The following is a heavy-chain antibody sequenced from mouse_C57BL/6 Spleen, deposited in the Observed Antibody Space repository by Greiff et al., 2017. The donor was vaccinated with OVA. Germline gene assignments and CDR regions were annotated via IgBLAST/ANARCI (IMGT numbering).Heavy chain of an antibody. Sequence: VQLQQSGPELVKPGASVKISCKASGYAFSSSWMNWVKQRPGKGLEWIGRIYPGDGDTNYNGKFKGKATLTADKSSSTAYMQLSSLTSEDSAVYFCARSGAYYSNFWFAYWVQGTLVTVSA. J-gene: IGHJ3*01. D-gene: IGHD2-5*01. V-gene: IGHV1-82*01. CDR3: ARSGAYYSNFWFAY. CDR2: IYPGDGDT. CDR1: GYAFSSSW.